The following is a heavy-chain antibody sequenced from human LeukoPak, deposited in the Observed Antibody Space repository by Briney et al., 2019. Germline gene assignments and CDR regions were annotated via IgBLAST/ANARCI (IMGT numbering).Heavy chain of an antibody. CDR2: IDPSDSYT. Sequence: GESLRISCKGSGYNLRSYWINWVRQMLGKGLDWMGTIDPSDSYTDYSPSFQGHVTITADKSINTAYLQWSSLRASDTAIYYYARSKAVDFWGQGTLVTVSS. CDR3: ARSKAVDF. V-gene: IGHV5-10-1*01. J-gene: IGHJ4*02. CDR1: GYNLRSYW.